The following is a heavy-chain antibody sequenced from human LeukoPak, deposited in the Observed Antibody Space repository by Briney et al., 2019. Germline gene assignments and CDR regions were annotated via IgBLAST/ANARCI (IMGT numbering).Heavy chain of an antibody. CDR2: ISGSGGGT. J-gene: IGHJ4*02. D-gene: IGHD3-3*01. CDR3: AKGDYDFWSGYYIN. CDR1: GFTFSNYA. V-gene: IGHV3-23*01. Sequence: GGSLRLSCAASGFTFSNYAMNWVRQAPGKGLEWVSAISGSGGGTYYADSVKGRFTISRDSSKNTLYLQMNSLTAEDTAVYYCAKGDYDFWSGYYINWGQGTLVTVSS.